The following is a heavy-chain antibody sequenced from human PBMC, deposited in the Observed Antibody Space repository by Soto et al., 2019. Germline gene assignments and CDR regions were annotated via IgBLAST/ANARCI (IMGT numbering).Heavy chain of an antibody. V-gene: IGHV3-30*18. D-gene: IGHD2-15*01. CDR3: AKLVIGYCSGNTCYDY. CDR2: ISYDSSNK. CDR1: GFTFSYG. Sequence: VQLLESGGGLIQPGGSLRLSCAASGFTFSYGIHWLRQAPGKCLEWVAYISYDSSNKFYGDSVKGRFTISRDNSKNTQFLQMNSLRAEDTAVYYCAKLVIGYCSGNTCYDYWGQGTLVAVSS. J-gene: IGHJ4*02.